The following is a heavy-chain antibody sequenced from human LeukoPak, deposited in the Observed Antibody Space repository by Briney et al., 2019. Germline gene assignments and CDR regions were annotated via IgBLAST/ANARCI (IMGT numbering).Heavy chain of an antibody. D-gene: IGHD3-3*01. J-gene: IGHJ5*02. Sequence: ASVKVSCKASGYTFTGYYMHWVRQAPGQGLEWMGWINPNSGGTNYAQKFQGRVTMTRDTSISTAYMELSRLRSDDTAVYYCARELTYYDFWSGPNWFDPWGQGTLVTVSS. CDR1: GYTFTGYY. CDR3: ARELTYYDFWSGPNWFDP. V-gene: IGHV1-2*02. CDR2: INPNSGGT.